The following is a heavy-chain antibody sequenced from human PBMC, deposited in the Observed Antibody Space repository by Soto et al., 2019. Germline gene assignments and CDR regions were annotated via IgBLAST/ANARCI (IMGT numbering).Heavy chain of an antibody. CDR2: IYSGGST. Sequence: EVQLVESGGGLVQPGGSLRLSCAASGFTDSSNYMSWVRQAPGKGLEWVSVIYSGGSTYYADSVKGRFTISRHNSKNTLYLQMNSLRAEDTAVYYCAREVGHGWFDPWGQGTLVTVSS. CDR3: AREVGHGWFDP. CDR1: GFTDSSNY. J-gene: IGHJ5*02. V-gene: IGHV3-53*04.